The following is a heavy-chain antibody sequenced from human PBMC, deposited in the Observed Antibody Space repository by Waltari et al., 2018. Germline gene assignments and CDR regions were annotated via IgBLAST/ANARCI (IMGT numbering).Heavy chain of an antibody. Sequence: QLQLQESGPGLVKPSETLSLTCTVSGGSISSSSYYWGWIRQPPGKGLEWIRSIYYSGSTYYNPSLKSRVTISVDTSKNQFSLKLSSVTAADTAVYYCARRVSTGWQYNYFDYWGQGTPVTVSS. CDR2: IYYSGST. V-gene: IGHV4-39*07. CDR3: ARRVSTGWQYNYFDY. J-gene: IGHJ4*02. D-gene: IGHD6-25*01. CDR1: GGSISSSSYY.